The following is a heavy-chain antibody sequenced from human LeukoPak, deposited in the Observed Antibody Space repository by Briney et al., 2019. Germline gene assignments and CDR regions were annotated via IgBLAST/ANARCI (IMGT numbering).Heavy chain of an antibody. V-gene: IGHV1-2*06. Sequence: ASVKVSCKASGYTFTGYYMHWVRQAPGQGLEWMGRINPNSGGTNYAQKLQGRVTMTRDTSISTAYMELSRLRSDDTAVYYCARQKVVVVVPAAMSRPEYYFDYWGQGTLVTVSS. CDR2: INPNSGGT. CDR3: ARQKVVVVVPAAMSRPEYYFDY. J-gene: IGHJ4*02. D-gene: IGHD2-2*01. CDR1: GYTFTGYY.